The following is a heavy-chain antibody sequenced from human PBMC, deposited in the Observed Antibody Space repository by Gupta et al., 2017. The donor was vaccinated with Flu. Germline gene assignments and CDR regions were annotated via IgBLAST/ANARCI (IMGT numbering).Heavy chain of an antibody. CDR3: AKDQREFCSGGDCYPQIMHY. D-gene: IGHD2-15*01. V-gene: IGHV3-30*18. CDR2: ISYDGSYK. Sequence: QVQLVESGGGVVQPGRSLRLSCVVSGFTFSDYGMHWVRQAPGQGLEWVAVISYDGSYKKYADSVKGRFTISRDNSKNTLYLQMNSLRGEDTAVYYCAKDQREFCSGGDCYPQIMHYWGQGTLVTVSS. CDR1: GFTFSDYG. J-gene: IGHJ4*02.